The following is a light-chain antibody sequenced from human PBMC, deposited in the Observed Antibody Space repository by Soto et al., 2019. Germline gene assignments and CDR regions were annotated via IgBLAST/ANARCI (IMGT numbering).Light chain of an antibody. CDR1: QSVSSRS. J-gene: IGKJ1*01. Sequence: RASQSVSSRSLAWYQQKPGQAPRLLIYGASSLQSGVPSRFSGSGSGTDFTLTICRLQPEDAATYYCRQCYSSPRTFGQGTKVDIK. CDR3: RQCYSSPRT. CDR2: GAS. V-gene: IGKV1-39*01.